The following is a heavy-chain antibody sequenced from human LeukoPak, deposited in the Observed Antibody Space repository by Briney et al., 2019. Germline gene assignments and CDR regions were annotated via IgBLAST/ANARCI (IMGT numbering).Heavy chain of an antibody. D-gene: IGHD6-19*01. CDR2: SNPTSGST. Sequence: ASVRVSFKASGYTFTGYYIHWVRQAPGQGLEWMGWSNPTSGSTKYAQKCQGWVTTTRGTSISTAYMELSRLRADDTAVFYCARGGSAWDNPFDYWGQGTLVTVSS. CDR1: GYTFTGYY. V-gene: IGHV1-2*04. J-gene: IGHJ4*02. CDR3: ARGGSAWDNPFDY.